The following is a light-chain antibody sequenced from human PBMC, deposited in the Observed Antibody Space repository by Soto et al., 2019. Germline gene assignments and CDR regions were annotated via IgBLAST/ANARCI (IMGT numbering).Light chain of an antibody. CDR2: LEGSGSY. J-gene: IGLJ2*01. CDR1: SGHSSYI. V-gene: IGLV4-60*03. Sequence: QSVLTQSSSASASLGSSVKLTCTLSSGHSSYIIAWHQQQPGKAPRYLMKLEGSGSYNKGSGVPDLFSGSSSAADRYLTISNLASEDEADYCWENWDSNPPVVFGGGTKLTVL. CDR3: ENWDSNPPVV.